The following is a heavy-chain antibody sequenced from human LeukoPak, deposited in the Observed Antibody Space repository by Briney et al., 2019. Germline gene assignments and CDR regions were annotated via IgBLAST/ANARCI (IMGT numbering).Heavy chain of an antibody. D-gene: IGHD1/OR15-1a*01. J-gene: IGHJ4*02. CDR1: GFTFSSYA. V-gene: IGHV3-23*01. Sequence: GGSLRLSCAASGFTFSSYAMSWVRQAPEKGLEWVSIISGSGGSTNYADSVKGRFTISRDNSKNTLYLQMNSLRAEDTAVYYCAKDRLWLEHLDYWGQGTLVTVSS. CDR3: AKDRLWLEHLDY. CDR2: ISGSGGST.